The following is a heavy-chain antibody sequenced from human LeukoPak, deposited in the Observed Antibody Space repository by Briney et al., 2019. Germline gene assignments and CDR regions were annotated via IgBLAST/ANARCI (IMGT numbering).Heavy chain of an antibody. Sequence: GGSLRLSCAASGFTFSSYAMSWVRQAPGKGLEWVSAISGSGGSTYYADSVKGRFTISRDNSKNTLYLQMNSLRAEDTAVYYCAKAPSFIVGAPWDVSFDYWGQGTLVTVSS. V-gene: IGHV3-23*01. CDR3: AKAPSFIVGAPWDVSFDY. D-gene: IGHD1-26*01. CDR2: ISGSGGST. CDR1: GFTFSSYA. J-gene: IGHJ4*02.